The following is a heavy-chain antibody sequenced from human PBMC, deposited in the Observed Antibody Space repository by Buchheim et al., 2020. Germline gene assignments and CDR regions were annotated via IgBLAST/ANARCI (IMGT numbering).Heavy chain of an antibody. J-gene: IGHJ5*01. CDR3: AKGSRGGDMNWFDS. D-gene: IGHD2-21*02. CDR2: ISGSAIYT. Sequence: EVQLLESGGGLVQPGGSLRLSCVASGFTFNNYAMSWVRQAPGKGLEWVSGISGSAIYTYYADSVKGRFTISRDNSKNTLYVQMNNLRADDTAVYYCAKGSRGGDMNWFDSWGQGTL. CDR1: GFTFNNYA. V-gene: IGHV3-23*01.